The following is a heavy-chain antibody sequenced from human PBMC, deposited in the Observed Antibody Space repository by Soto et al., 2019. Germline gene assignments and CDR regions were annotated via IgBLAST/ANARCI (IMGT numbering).Heavy chain of an antibody. Sequence: EVQLVESGGGLVQPGGSLRLSCEASGFTFSTFWMHWVRQAPGKGLVWVSRINSDGSSTNYADSVKGRVTISRANAKNTLYLRLNSLRPEATAVLCWARDFEYWGQGTLVTVSS. J-gene: IGHJ4*02. CDR2: INSDGSST. CDR3: ARDFEY. CDR1: GFTFSTFW. V-gene: IGHV3-74*01.